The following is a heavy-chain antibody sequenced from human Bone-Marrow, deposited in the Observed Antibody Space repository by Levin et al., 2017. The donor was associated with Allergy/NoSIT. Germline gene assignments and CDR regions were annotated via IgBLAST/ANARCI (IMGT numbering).Heavy chain of an antibody. CDR1: GFTFSSYA. CDR3: AKVSGGPSGGVSY. CDR2: ISGSGGST. D-gene: IGHD3-16*01. Sequence: GESLKISCAASGFTFSSYAMSWVRQAPGKGLEWVSAISGSGGSTYYADSVKGRFTISRDNSKNTLYLQMNSLRAEDTAVYYCAKVSGGPSGGVSYWGQGTLVTVSS. V-gene: IGHV3-23*01. J-gene: IGHJ4*02.